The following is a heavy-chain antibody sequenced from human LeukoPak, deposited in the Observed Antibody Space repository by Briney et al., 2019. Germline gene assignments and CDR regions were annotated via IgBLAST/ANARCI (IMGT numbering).Heavy chain of an antibody. CDR2: IYHSGST. CDR3: ARGPNYYDSSGLPY. Sequence: SGTLSLTCAVSGGSISGSNWWSWVRQPPGKGLEWIGEIYHSGSTNYNPSLKSRVTISVDKSKNQFSLKLSSVTAADTAVYYCARGPNYYDSSGLPYWGQGTLVTVSS. J-gene: IGHJ4*02. V-gene: IGHV4-4*02. CDR1: GGSISGSNW. D-gene: IGHD3-22*01.